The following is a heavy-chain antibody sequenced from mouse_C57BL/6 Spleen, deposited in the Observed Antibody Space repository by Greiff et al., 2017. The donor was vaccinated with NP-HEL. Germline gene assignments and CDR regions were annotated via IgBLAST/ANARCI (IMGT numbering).Heavy chain of an antibody. Sequence: EVHLVESGGGLVQPGGSMKLSCVASGFTFSNYWMNWVRQSPEKGLEWVAQIRLKSDNYATHYAESVKGRFTISRDDSKSSVYLQMNNLRAEDTGIYYCTPNYYGSSFDYWGQGTTLTVSS. D-gene: IGHD1-1*01. CDR1: GFTFSNYW. J-gene: IGHJ2*01. CDR2: IRLKSDNYAT. V-gene: IGHV6-3*01. CDR3: TPNYYGSSFDY.